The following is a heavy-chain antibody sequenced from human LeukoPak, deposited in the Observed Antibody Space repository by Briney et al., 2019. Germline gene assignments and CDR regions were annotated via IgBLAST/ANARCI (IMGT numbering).Heavy chain of an antibody. J-gene: IGHJ3*02. Sequence: SETLSLTCSVSGGPISSYYWGWNRQPPGKGLEWIGYVYYSGSTNYNPSLKSRVTISVDTSKNQFSLKLSSVTAADTAAYYCARDLVITFGGVIVPRHAFDIWGQGTMVTVSS. CDR3: ARDLVITFGGVIVPRHAFDI. V-gene: IGHV4-59*01. CDR1: GGPISSYY. D-gene: IGHD3-16*02. CDR2: VYYSGST.